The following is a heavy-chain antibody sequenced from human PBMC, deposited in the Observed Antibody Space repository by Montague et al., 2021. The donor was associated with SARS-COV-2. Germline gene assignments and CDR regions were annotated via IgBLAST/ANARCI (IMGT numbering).Heavy chain of an antibody. J-gene: IGHJ4*02. Sequence: SLRLSCAASRFTFHDYALHWVRQVPGKGLEWVSGISWNSGSIGYGDSVKGRFTISRDNAKNSLYLQMNSLRAEDTALYYCAKDRGYYGSGSYFEYWGQGTLVTVSS. D-gene: IGHD3-10*01. CDR1: RFTFHDYA. V-gene: IGHV3-9*01. CDR3: AKDRGYYGSGSYFEY. CDR2: ISWNSGSI.